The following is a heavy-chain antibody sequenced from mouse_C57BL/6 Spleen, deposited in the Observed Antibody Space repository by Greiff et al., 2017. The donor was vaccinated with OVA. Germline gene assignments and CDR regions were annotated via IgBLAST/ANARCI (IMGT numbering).Heavy chain of an antibody. Sequence: VQLQQPGAELVKPGASVKLSCKASGYTFTSYWMQWVKQRPGQGLEWIGEIDPSDSYTNSNQKFKGKATLTVDTSSSTAYMQLSSLTSEDSAVYYCARRYGSSYAYAMDYWGQGTSVTVSS. D-gene: IGHD1-1*01. CDR2: IDPSDSYT. V-gene: IGHV1-50*01. CDR3: ARRYGSSYAYAMDY. CDR1: GYTFTSYW. J-gene: IGHJ4*01.